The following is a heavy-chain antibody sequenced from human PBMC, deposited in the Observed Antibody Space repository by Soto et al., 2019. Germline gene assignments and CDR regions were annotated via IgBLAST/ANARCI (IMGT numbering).Heavy chain of an antibody. D-gene: IGHD4-17*01. CDR3: AARNRRYGDYVFDY. CDR2: IVVGSGNT. CDR1: GFTFTSSA. J-gene: IGHJ4*02. Sequence: KVSCKASGFTFTSSAVQWVRQARGQRLEWIGWIVVGSGNTNYAQKFQERVTITRDMSTSTAYMELSSLRSEDTAVYYCAARNRRYGDYVFDYWGQGTLVTVSS. V-gene: IGHV1-58*01.